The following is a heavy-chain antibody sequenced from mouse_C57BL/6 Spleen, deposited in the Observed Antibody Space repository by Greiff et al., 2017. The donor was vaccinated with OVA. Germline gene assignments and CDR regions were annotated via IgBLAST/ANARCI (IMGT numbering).Heavy chain of an antibody. Sequence: VKLQESGAELARPGASVKMSCKASGYTFTSYTLHWVKQRPGQGLEWIGYINPSSGYTKYNQKFKDKATLTADKSSSTAYMQLSSLTSEDSAVYYCARDAFDYWGQGTTLTVSS. J-gene: IGHJ2*01. CDR2: INPSSGYT. V-gene: IGHV1-4*01. CDR3: ARDAFDY. CDR1: GYTFTSYT.